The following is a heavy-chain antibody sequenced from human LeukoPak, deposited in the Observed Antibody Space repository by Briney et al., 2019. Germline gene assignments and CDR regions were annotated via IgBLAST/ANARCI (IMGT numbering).Heavy chain of an antibody. CDR3: TKDRGGYSPINWCDP. D-gene: IGHD5-18*01. V-gene: IGHV3-23*01. J-gene: IGHJ5*02. Sequence: GGSLRLSCAASGFTFSSYAMSWVRQAPGKGLEWVSTISGSGGSTYSADSVKGRFTISRDNSKNTLYLQMNSLRAEDTAVYYCTKDRGGYSPINWCDPWGQGTLVTVSS. CDR1: GFTFSSYA. CDR2: ISGSGGST.